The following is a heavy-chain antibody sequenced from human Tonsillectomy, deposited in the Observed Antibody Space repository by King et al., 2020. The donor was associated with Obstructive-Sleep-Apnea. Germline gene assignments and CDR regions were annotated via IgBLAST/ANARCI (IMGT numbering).Heavy chain of an antibody. J-gene: IGHJ4*02. CDR2: IYYSGST. D-gene: IGHD6-19*01. CDR3: ARVGMYSSGWSADY. CDR1: GGSISSSSYY. Sequence: QLQESGPGLVKPSETLSLTCTVSGGSISSSSYYWGWIRQPPGKGLEWIGSIYYSGSTYYNPSLKSRVTISVDTSKNQFSLKLSSVTAADTAVYYCARVGMYSSGWSADYWGQGTLVTVSS. V-gene: IGHV4-39*07.